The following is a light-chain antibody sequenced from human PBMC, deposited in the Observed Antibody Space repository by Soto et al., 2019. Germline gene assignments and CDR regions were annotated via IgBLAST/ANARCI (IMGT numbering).Light chain of an antibody. CDR3: MQTLQTPYT. V-gene: IGKV2-28*01. CDR2: LGS. J-gene: IGKJ2*01. Sequence: DIVMTQSPLSLPVIPGEPASISCKSSQSLLHSNGYSYLDWYLQKPGQSPQVLMYLGSNRASGVPGRFSGSGSSTDFTLKISRVEAEDVGIYYCMQTLQTPYTFGQGTKVEIK. CDR1: QSLLHSNGYSY.